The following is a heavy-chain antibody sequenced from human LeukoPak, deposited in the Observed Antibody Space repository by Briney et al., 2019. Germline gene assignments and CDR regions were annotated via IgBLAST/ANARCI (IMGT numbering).Heavy chain of an antibody. V-gene: IGHV3-11*04. D-gene: IGHD3-3*01. Sequence: GGSLRLSCAASGFTFSDYYMSWIRQAPGKGLEWVSYISSSGSTIYYADSVKGRFTISRDNAKNSLYLQMNSLRAEDTAVYYCARGQRAYYDFYYYYYMDVWGKGTTVTVSS. J-gene: IGHJ6*03. CDR2: ISSSGSTI. CDR1: GFTFSDYY. CDR3: ARGQRAYYDFYYYYYMDV.